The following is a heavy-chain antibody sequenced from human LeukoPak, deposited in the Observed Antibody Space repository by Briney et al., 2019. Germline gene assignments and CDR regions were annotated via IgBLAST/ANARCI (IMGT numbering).Heavy chain of an antibody. CDR3: ARAYSSSWYAWLDP. CDR2: VYRNNVT. D-gene: IGHD6-13*01. J-gene: IGHJ5*02. Sequence: GGSLRLSCAASGFSVSSNYMSWVRQAPGKGLEWVSVVYRNNVTHHADSVKGRFTISRDNSKNTLYLQMNSLRAEDTAVYYCARAYSSSWYAWLDPWGQGTLVTVSS. V-gene: IGHV3-66*03. CDR1: GFSVSSNY.